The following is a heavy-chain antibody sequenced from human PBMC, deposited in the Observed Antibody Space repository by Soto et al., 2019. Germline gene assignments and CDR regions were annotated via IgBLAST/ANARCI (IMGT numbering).Heavy chain of an antibody. D-gene: IGHD2-2*01. V-gene: IGHV1-18*01. CDR1: GYTFTSYG. Sequence: ASVKVSCKASGYTFTSYGISWVRQAPGQGLERMGWISAYNGNTNYAQKLQGRVTMTTDTSTSTAYMELRSLRSDDTAVYYCARDPIDIVVVPAAPFDYWGQGTLVTVSS. CDR3: ARDPIDIVVVPAAPFDY. J-gene: IGHJ4*02. CDR2: ISAYNGNT.